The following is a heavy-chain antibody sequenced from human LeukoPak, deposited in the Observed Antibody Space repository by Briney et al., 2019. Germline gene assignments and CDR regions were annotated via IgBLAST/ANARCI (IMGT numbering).Heavy chain of an antibody. CDR3: ARGSGSPYDFWSGFPKTIRPGGFDNWFDP. CDR2: IYYSGST. J-gene: IGHJ5*02. Sequence: PSETLSLTCTVSGGSISSYYWSWIRQPPRKGLEWIGYIYYSGSTNYNPSLKSRVTISVDTSKNQFSLKLSSVTAADTAVYYCARGSGSPYDFWSGFPKTIRPGGFDNWFDPWGQGTLVTVSS. D-gene: IGHD3-3*01. V-gene: IGHV4-59*08. CDR1: GGSISSYY.